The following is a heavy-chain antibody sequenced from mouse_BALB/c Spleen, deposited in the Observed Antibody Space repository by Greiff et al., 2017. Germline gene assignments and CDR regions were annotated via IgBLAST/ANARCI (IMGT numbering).Heavy chain of an antibody. CDR3: ARVGVDGFLAY. CDR2: IWAGGST. V-gene: IGHV2-9*02. D-gene: IGHD2-3*01. CDR1: GFSLTSYG. J-gene: IGHJ3*01. Sequence: QVQLQQSGPGLVQPSQSLSITCTVSGFSLTSYGVHWVRQSPGKGLEWLGVIWAGGSTNYNSALMSRLSISKDNSKSQVFLKMNSLQTDDTAMYYCARVGVDGFLAYWGQGTLVTVSA.